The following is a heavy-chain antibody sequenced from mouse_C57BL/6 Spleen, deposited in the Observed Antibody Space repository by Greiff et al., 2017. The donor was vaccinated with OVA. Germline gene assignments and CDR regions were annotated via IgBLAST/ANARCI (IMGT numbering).Heavy chain of an antibody. CDR3: AKEDTGTDAMDY. Sequence: EVQVVESGGGLVKPGGSLKLSCAASGFTFSDYGMHWVRQAPEKGLEWVAYISSGSSTIYYADTVKGRFTITRDNAKNTLFLQMTSLRSEDTAMYYCAKEDTGTDAMDYWGQGTSVTVSS. J-gene: IGHJ4*01. CDR2: ISSGSSTI. CDR1: GFTFSDYG. D-gene: IGHD3-3*01. V-gene: IGHV5-17*01.